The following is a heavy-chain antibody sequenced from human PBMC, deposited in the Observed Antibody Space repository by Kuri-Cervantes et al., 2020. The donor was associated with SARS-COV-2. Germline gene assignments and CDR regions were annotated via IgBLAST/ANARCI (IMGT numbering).Heavy chain of an antibody. J-gene: IGHJ3*02. V-gene: IGHV3-30*04. CDR3: ARDQDDYSNYHAFDI. CDR2: ISYDASNK. CDR1: GFTFSSYA. D-gene: IGHD4-11*01. Sequence: GSLRLSCAASGFTFSSYAMHWVRQAPGKGLEWVAVISYDASNKYYADSVKGRFTISRDNSKNTLYLQMNSLRAEDTAVYYCARDQDDYSNYHAFDIWGQGTMVTVSS.